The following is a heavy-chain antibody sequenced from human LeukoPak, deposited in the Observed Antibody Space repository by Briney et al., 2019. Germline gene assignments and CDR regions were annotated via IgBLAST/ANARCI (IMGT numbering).Heavy chain of an antibody. V-gene: IGHV4-59*01. D-gene: IGHD1-26*01. CDR3: ARGRVVGAVGN. Sequence: SETLSLTCTVSGGSISSYYWSWIRQSPGKGLEWIGYIYNSGSTNYNPSLKSRVTISVDTSKNQFSLKLSSVTAADTAVYFCARGRVVGAVGNWGQGTLVTVSS. J-gene: IGHJ4*02. CDR1: GGSISSYY. CDR2: IYNSGST.